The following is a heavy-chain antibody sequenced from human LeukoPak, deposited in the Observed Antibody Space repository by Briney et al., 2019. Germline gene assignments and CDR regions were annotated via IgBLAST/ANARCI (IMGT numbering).Heavy chain of an antibody. Sequence: ASVKVSCKASGYTFTSYYMHWVRQAPGQGLEWMGIINPSGGSTTYAQKFQGRVTMTRDTSTSTVYMELSRLRSHDTAVYYCARGRRELLDYYYYYYMDVWGKGTTVTVSS. CDR2: INPSGGST. V-gene: IGHV1-46*01. CDR1: GYTFTSYY. CDR3: ARGRRELLDYYYYYYMDV. J-gene: IGHJ6*03. D-gene: IGHD1-26*01.